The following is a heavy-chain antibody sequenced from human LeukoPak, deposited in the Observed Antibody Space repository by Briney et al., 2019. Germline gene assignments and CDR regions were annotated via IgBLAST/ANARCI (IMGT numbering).Heavy chain of an antibody. Sequence: SETLSLTCTVSGYSISSGYYWGWIRQPPGKGLEWIGSIYYTGSTNYNPSLKSRVTISVDTSKNQFSLKLRSVTAADTAVYYCARAGYGGYRYFDLWGRGTLVTVSA. CDR1: GYSISSGYY. D-gene: IGHD4-23*01. CDR3: ARAGYGGYRYFDL. CDR2: IYYTGST. J-gene: IGHJ2*01. V-gene: IGHV4-38-2*02.